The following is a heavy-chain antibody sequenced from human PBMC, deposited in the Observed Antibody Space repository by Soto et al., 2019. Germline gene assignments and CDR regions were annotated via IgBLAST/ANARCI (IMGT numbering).Heavy chain of an antibody. Sequence: GASVKVSCNASGYTFTGQYMHWVRQAPGQGLEWMGWINPNSGDTNYAQKFQGRVTMTRDTSIGTAYMGLSSLRSNDTAIYYCAKESSGITLYGMDVWGQGTTVTVSS. CDR1: GYTFTGQY. CDR3: AKESSGITLYGMDV. V-gene: IGHV1-2*02. D-gene: IGHD1-7*01. J-gene: IGHJ6*02. CDR2: INPNSGDT.